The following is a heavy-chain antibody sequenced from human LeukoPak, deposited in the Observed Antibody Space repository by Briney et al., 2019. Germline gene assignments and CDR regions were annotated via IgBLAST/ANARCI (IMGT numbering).Heavy chain of an antibody. CDR1: GFTFSTYE. Sequence: GGSLRLSCRASGFTFSTYEMNWARQAPGRGVEWLSYVNNGGDNIYYAESVRGRFTISRDSGKNSLYLQMNSLADEDTALYYCARGRGKDNTYYSFDVWGQGTLVTVSS. D-gene: IGHD1-26*01. J-gene: IGHJ3*01. CDR2: VNNGGDNI. CDR3: ARGRGKDNTYYSFDV. V-gene: IGHV3-48*03.